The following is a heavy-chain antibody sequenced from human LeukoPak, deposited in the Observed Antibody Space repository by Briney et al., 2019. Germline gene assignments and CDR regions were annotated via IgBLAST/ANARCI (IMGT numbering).Heavy chain of an antibody. D-gene: IGHD3-3*01. CDR3: ARSRYDFWSGYSSGDAFDI. Sequence: ASVKVSCKASGGTFSSYAISWVRQAPGQGLEWMGRIIPIFGTANYAQKFQGRVTITTHESTSTAYMELSSLRSEDTAVYYCARSRYDFWSGYSSGDAFDIWGQGTMVTVSS. CDR2: IIPIFGTA. J-gene: IGHJ3*02. V-gene: IGHV1-69*05. CDR1: GGTFSSYA.